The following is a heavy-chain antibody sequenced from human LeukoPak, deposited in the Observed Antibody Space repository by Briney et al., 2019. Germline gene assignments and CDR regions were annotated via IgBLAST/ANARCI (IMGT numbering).Heavy chain of an antibody. V-gene: IGHV5-51*01. CDR1: GYSFTSYW. Sequence: HGESLKISCKGSGYSFTSYWIGWVRQMPGKGLEWMGIIYPGDSDTTTSPSFQGQVTISADKSISTAYLQWSSLKASDTAMYYCARGYNYGSVTFDYWGQGTLVTVSS. CDR2: IYPGDSDT. J-gene: IGHJ4*02. D-gene: IGHD5-18*01. CDR3: ARGYNYGSVTFDY.